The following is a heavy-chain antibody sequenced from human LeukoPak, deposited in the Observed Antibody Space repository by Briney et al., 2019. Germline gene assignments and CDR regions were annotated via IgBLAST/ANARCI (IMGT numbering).Heavy chain of an antibody. CDR2: IYTNGNT. CDR1: GGSINSYY. CDR3: ARGFPSSSRWFDP. Sequence: SETLSLTCTVSGGSINSYYWSWIRQPAGKGLEWIGRIYTNGNTNYNPSLKSRVTMSLDTSNNQFSLNLHSVTAADTAVYYCARGFPSSSRWFDPWGQGTLVTVSS. J-gene: IGHJ5*02. D-gene: IGHD6-6*01. V-gene: IGHV4-4*07.